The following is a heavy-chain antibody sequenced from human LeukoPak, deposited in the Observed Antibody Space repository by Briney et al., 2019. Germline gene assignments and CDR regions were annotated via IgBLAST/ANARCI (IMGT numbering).Heavy chain of an antibody. V-gene: IGHV3-11*04. Sequence: GGSLRLSCAASGFTFSDYYMSWIRQAPGKGLEWVSYISSSGSTIYYADSVKGRFTISRDNAKNSLYLQMNSLRAEDTAVYYCARGVYYDFWSGYFAGGAIDYYYMDVWGKGTTVTVSS. J-gene: IGHJ6*03. CDR2: ISSSGSTI. CDR1: GFTFSDYY. CDR3: ARGVYYDFWSGYFAGGAIDYYYMDV. D-gene: IGHD3-3*01.